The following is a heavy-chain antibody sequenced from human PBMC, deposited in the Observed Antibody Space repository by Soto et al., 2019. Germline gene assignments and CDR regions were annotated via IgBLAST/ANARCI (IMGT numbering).Heavy chain of an antibody. Sequence: QVQLVESGGGVVQPGRSLRLSCAASGFTFSTYAMHWVRQAPGKGLEWVAVIWFDGTNKYYPDSVKGRFTISRDNSKNTLYLQMNSLRAEDTAVYYCARGAIRFSPGGRGFVDVWGQGTTVTVSS. V-gene: IGHV3-33*01. CDR2: IWFDGTNK. D-gene: IGHD5-12*01. CDR3: ARGAIRFSPGGRGFVDV. CDR1: GFTFSTYA. J-gene: IGHJ6*02.